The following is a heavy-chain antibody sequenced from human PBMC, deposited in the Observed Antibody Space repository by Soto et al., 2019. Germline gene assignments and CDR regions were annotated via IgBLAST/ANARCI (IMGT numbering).Heavy chain of an antibody. CDR2: ISSSISYI. CDR1: GFTFSSYS. V-gene: IGHV3-21*01. D-gene: IGHD3-9*01. CDR3: ASGSPDILTGFDY. Sequence: EVQLVESGGGLVKPGGSLRLSCAASGFTFSSYSMNWVRQAPGKGLEWVSSISSSISYIYYADSVKGRFTISRDNAKNSLYLQMNSLRAEDTAVYYCASGSPDILTGFDYWGQGTLVTVSS. J-gene: IGHJ4*02.